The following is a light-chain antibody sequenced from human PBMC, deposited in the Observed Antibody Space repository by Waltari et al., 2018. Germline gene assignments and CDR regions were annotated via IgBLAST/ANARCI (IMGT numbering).Light chain of an antibody. CDR3: AAWDDSLSGYV. V-gene: IGLV1-44*01. CDR1: SANIGSNP. CDR2: NNS. J-gene: IGLJ1*01. Sequence: QSVLTQPPSASGTPGQRVTISCSGSSANIGSNPVTWYQQLPGTAPKLLINNNSQRPSGVPYRFSGSKSGTSASLAISGLLSDDEAEYYCAAWDDSLSGYVFGTGTNVSVL.